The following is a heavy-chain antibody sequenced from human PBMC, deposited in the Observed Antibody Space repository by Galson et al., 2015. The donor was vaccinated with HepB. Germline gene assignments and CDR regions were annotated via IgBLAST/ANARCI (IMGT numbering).Heavy chain of an antibody. D-gene: IGHD3-22*01. V-gene: IGHV3-66*02. CDR2: IYSGGST. Sequence: SLRLSCAASGFTVSSNYMSWVRQAPGRGLEWVSVIYSGGSTYYADSVKGRFTISRDNSKSTLCLQMNSLRAEDTAVYYCARGLGYYDSSGYPNWGQGTLVTVSS. CDR1: GFTVSSNY. CDR3: ARGLGYYDSSGYPN. J-gene: IGHJ4*02.